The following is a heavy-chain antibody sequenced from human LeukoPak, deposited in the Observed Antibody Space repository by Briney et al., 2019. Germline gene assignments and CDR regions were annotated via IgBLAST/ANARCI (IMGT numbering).Heavy chain of an antibody. CDR2: ISGSGGST. CDR1: GVTFSSYA. J-gene: IGHJ4*02. CDR3: AKLLNNRYFDSNFDY. D-gene: IGHD3-9*01. V-gene: IGHV3-23*01. Sequence: GGSLRLSCAASGVTFSSYAMSWVRQAPGKGLEWVSSISGSGGSTYYADSVKGRFTISRDNSKNMLYLQMNSLRAEDTAVYYCAKLLNNRYFDSNFDYWGQGTRVTVSS.